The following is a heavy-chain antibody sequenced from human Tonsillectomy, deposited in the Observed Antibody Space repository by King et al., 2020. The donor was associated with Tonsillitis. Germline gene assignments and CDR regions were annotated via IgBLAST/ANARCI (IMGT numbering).Heavy chain of an antibody. CDR2: IFDSGST. V-gene: IGHV4-39*01. Sequence: QLQESGPGLVKPSETLSLTCTVSGGSISSSSYYWGWIRQPPWKGLEWIGSIFDSGSTDYNPSLKGRVTISVVTSKNQFSLKVSSVTAADTAVYYCASEDYNYNFFDYWGQGTLVTVSS. J-gene: IGHJ4*02. CDR1: GGSISSSSYY. CDR3: ASEDYNYNFFDY. D-gene: IGHD5-24*01.